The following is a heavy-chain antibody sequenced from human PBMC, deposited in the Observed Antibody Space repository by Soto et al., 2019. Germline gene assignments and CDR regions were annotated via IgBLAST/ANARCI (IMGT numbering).Heavy chain of an antibody. CDR2: INEHGSET. V-gene: IGHV3-7*02. D-gene: IGHD3-3*01. Sequence: EVQLVQSGGDLVQPGGSLRLSCVVSELTFRNEWMTWVRQAPGKGLEWVANINEHGSETYYVDSVKGRFIISRDNAKNSLFLQMNSLRAADTAVYYCATHSRFKKDYWGQGTLVTVSS. CDR1: ELTFRNEW. J-gene: IGHJ4*02. CDR3: ATHSRFKKDY.